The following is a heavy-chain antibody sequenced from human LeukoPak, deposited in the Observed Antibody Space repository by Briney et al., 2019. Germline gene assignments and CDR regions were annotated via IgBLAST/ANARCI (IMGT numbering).Heavy chain of an antibody. D-gene: IGHD3-22*01. CDR1: GGTFSSYA. Sequence: GSSVKVSCKASGGTFSSYAISWVRQAPGQGLEWMGRIIPILGIANYAQKFQGRVTITADKSTSTAYMELSSLRPEDTAVYYCAREGPLTMIVVVITYDAFDIWGQGTMVTVSS. CDR2: IIPILGIA. V-gene: IGHV1-69*04. CDR3: AREGPLTMIVVVITYDAFDI. J-gene: IGHJ3*02.